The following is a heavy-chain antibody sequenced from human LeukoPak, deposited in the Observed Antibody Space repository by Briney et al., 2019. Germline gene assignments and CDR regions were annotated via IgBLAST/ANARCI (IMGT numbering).Heavy chain of an antibody. J-gene: IGHJ3*02. CDR3: VREVAVTEAFDI. CDR2: ISRSGNTI. CDR1: GFTFSTYE. D-gene: IGHD2-15*01. V-gene: IGHV3-48*03. Sequence: PGGSLRLSCAASGFTFSTYEMNWVRQAPGKGLEWVSYISRSGNTIYYADSVKGRFTISRDNANNSLYLQMNSLRAEDTAVYYCVREVAVTEAFDIWGQGTMVTVSS.